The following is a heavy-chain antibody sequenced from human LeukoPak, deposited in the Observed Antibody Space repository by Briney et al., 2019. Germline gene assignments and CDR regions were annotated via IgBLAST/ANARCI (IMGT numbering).Heavy chain of an antibody. Sequence: GGSLRLSCAASGFTFSSHEMKWVRQAPGKGLEWISYISTSGSSIYYADSVKGRFTISKDNAKNSLYLQMNSLRAEDTAVYYCARDGTQLGYMDVWGKGTTVTVSS. CDR2: ISTSGSSI. V-gene: IGHV3-48*03. J-gene: IGHJ6*03. CDR3: ARDGTQLGYMDV. D-gene: IGHD5-18*01. CDR1: GFTFSSHE.